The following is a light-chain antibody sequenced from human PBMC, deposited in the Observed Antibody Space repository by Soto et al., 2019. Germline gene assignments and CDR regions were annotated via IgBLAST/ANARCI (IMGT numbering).Light chain of an antibody. CDR3: QQRSNWPYHT. CDR2: DAY. J-gene: IGKJ4*01. V-gene: IGKV3-11*01. Sequence: EIVLTQSPDTLSLSRGERATLSCRASQSVSGYLGWYQQKPGQAPRLLIYDAYNWAYGVPARFRGSGSGTNFSLTIASLEPEDFAVYYCQQRSNWPYHTFGGGTRV. CDR1: QSVSGY.